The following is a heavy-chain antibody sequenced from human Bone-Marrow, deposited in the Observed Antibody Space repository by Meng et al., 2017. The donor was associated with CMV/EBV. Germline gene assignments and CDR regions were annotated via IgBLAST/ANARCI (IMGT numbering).Heavy chain of an antibody. D-gene: IGHD2-2*01. Sequence: SGSYYWSWIRQPPGKGLEWIGCIYYSGSTNYNPSLKSRVTISVDTSKNQFSLKLSSVTAADTAVYYCATSLGYCSSTSCYPHQYFDYWGQGTLVTVSS. CDR2: IYYSGST. CDR3: ATSLGYCSSTSCYPHQYFDY. V-gene: IGHV4-61*01. J-gene: IGHJ4*02. CDR1: SGSYY.